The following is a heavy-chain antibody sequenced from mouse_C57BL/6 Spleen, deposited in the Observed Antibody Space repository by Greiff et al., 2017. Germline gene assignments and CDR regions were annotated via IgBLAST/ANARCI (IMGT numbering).Heavy chain of an antibody. V-gene: IGHV1-22*01. D-gene: IGHD1-1*01. J-gene: IGHJ4*01. CDR1: GYTFTDYN. Sequence: EVQLQQSGPELVKPGASVKMSCKASGYTFTDYNMHWVKQSHGKSLEWIGYINPNNGGTSYNQKFKGKATLTVNKSSSTAYMGLRSLTAEDAAVYYCAREGYYGSSDAMDYWGQGTSVTVSS. CDR3: AREGYYGSSDAMDY. CDR2: INPNNGGT.